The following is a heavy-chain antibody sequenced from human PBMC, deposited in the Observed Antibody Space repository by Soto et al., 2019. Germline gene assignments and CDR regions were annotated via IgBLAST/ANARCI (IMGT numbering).Heavy chain of an antibody. CDR1: GCTFSSYA. D-gene: IGHD3-10*01. J-gene: IGHJ5*02. CDR3: AKVLLWFGGRNNWFDP. V-gene: IGHV3-23*01. Sequence: GGSLRLSCAASGCTFSSYAMSWVRQAPGKGLEWVSAISGSGGSTYYADSVKGRFTISRDNSKNTLYLQMNSLRAEDTAVYYCAKVLLWFGGRNNWFDPWGQGTLVTVSS. CDR2: ISGSGGST.